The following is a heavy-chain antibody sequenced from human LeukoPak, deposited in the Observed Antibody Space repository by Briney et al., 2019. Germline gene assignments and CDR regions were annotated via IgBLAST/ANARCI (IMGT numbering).Heavy chain of an antibody. CDR3: ARDASGYYDS. CDR2: TRPDGSER. V-gene: IGHV3-7*01. J-gene: IGHJ4*02. Sequence: PGGSLRLSCAASGFIFTNVGMSWVRQAPGKGLEWVANTRPDGSERYYVDSVKGRFTVSRDNAKTSLYLQMNTLRVEDTAVYFCARDASGYYDSWGQGTLVTVSS. CDR1: GFIFTNVG. D-gene: IGHD3-22*01.